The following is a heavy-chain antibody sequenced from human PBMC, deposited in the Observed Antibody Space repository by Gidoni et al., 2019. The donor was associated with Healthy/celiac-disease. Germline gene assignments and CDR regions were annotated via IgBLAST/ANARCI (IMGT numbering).Heavy chain of an antibody. CDR3: ARVRDSSGYYVWDWYFDL. J-gene: IGHJ2*01. CDR1: GFTFSSYW. Sequence: EVQLVESGGGLVQPGGSLRLSCAAPGFTFSSYWMHWVRQAPGKGLVWVSRINSDGSSTSYADSVKGRFTISRDNAKNTLYLQMNSLRAEDTAVYYCARVRDSSGYYVWDWYFDLWGRGTLVTVSS. D-gene: IGHD3-22*01. CDR2: INSDGSST. V-gene: IGHV3-74*01.